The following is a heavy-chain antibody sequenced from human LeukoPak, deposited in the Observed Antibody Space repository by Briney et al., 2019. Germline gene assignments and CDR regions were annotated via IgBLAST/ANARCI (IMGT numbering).Heavy chain of an antibody. CDR1: GYTFTSYG. Sequence: ASVKVSCKASGYTFTSYGISWVRQAPGQGLEWMGWISAYNGNTNYAQKLQGRVTMTTDTSTSTAYMELRSLRSDDTAVYYCASYIYSSGWYLVGVKPDYWGQGTLVTVSS. CDR3: ASYIYSSGWYLVGVKPDY. CDR2: ISAYNGNT. D-gene: IGHD6-19*01. J-gene: IGHJ4*02. V-gene: IGHV1-18*01.